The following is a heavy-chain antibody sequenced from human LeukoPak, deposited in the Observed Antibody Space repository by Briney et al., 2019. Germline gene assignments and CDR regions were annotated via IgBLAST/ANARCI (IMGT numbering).Heavy chain of an antibody. CDR2: INAGNGNT. D-gene: IGHD4-23*01. Sequence: ASVKVSCKASGYTFTSYAMHWVRQAPGQRLEWMGWINAGNGNTKYSQKFQGRVTITRDTSASTAYMELSSLRSEDTAVYYCARGYGGNSVFDYWGQGTLVTVSS. CDR1: GYTFTSYA. CDR3: ARGYGGNSVFDY. V-gene: IGHV1-3*01. J-gene: IGHJ4*02.